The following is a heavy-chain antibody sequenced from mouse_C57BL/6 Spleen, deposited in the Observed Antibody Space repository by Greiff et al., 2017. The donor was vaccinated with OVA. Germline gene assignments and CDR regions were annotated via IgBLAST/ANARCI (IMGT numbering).Heavy chain of an antibody. CDR3: AKGVSEEDYFDY. Sequence: QVQLKQPGAELVKPGASVKMSCKASGYTFTSYWITWVKQRPGQGLEWIGDIYPGSGSTNYNEKFKSKATLTVDTSSSTAYMQLSSLTSEDSAVYYCAKGVSEEDYFDYWGQGTTLTVSS. CDR1: GYTFTSYW. V-gene: IGHV1-55*01. J-gene: IGHJ2*01. CDR2: IYPGSGST.